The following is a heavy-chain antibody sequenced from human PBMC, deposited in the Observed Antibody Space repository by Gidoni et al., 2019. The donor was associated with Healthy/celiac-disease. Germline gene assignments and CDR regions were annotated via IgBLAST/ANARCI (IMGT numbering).Heavy chain of an antibody. V-gene: IGHV3-30*18. CDR3: AKARSSSWYRNYMDV. J-gene: IGHJ6*03. CDR2: ISYDGSNK. Sequence: QVQLVESGGGVVQPGRSLRLSCAASGFTFSSYGMHWVRQAPGKGLEWVAVISYDGSNKYYADSVKGRFTISRDNSKNTLYLQMNSLRAEDTAVYYCAKARSSSWYRNYMDVWGKGTTVTVSS. D-gene: IGHD6-13*01. CDR1: GFTFSSYG.